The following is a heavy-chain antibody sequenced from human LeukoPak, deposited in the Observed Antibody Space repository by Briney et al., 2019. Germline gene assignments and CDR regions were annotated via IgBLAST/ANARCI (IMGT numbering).Heavy chain of an antibody. J-gene: IGHJ4*02. CDR2: IIPIFGTA. Sequence: ASVKVSCKASGGTFSSYAISWVRQAPGQGLEWMGGIIPIFGTANYAQKFQGRVTITAGESTSTAYMELSSLRSEDTAVYYCARDLGGRGYDSSGYYYYWGQGTLVTVSS. D-gene: IGHD3-22*01. CDR1: GGTFSSYA. CDR3: ARDLGGRGYDSSGYYYY. V-gene: IGHV1-69*01.